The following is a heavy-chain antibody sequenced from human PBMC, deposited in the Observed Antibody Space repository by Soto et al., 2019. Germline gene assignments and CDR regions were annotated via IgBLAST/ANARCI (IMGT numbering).Heavy chain of an antibody. CDR2: IYHSGST. CDR3: ARAGRGYCSGGSCYSGLHGMDV. V-gene: IGHV4-4*02. J-gene: IGHJ6*02. Sequence: QVQLQASGPGLLKPSGTLSLTCAVSGGSISRSNWWSWVRQTPGKGLEWIGEIYHSGSTNYNPSLKSRGTISVDKSKNQFSLKLSSVTAADTAVYYCARAGRGYCSGGSCYSGLHGMDVWGQGTTVTVSS. CDR1: GGSISRSNW. D-gene: IGHD2-15*01.